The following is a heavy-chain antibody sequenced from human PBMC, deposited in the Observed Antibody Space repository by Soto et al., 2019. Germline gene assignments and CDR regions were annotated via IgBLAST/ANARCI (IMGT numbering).Heavy chain of an antibody. D-gene: IGHD2-2*01. J-gene: IGHJ3*02. CDR2: ISSSGSTI. CDR1: GFTFSDYY. CDR3: ARDSPKYGLPYAFDI. Sequence: GGSLRLSCAASGFTFSDYYMSWIRQAPGKGLEWVSYISSSGSTIYYADSVKGRFTISRDNAENSLYLQMNSLRAEDTAVYYCARDSPKYGLPYAFDIWGQGTMVTVSS. V-gene: IGHV3-11*01.